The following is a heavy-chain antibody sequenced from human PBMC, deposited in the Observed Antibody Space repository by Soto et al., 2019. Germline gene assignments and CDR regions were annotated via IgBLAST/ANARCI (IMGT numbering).Heavy chain of an antibody. CDR2: INPNAGGT. D-gene: IGHD3-3*01. Sequence: QVQLVQSGAEVKKPGASVKVSCKASGYTFTGYYIHWVRQAPGQGLEWMGWINPNAGGTNLAPKFQGRVTLTRDTSITTAYMELTRLRSDDTAMYFCARDLPFYDFCSSDRYSYAMDVWGQGTTVTVFS. J-gene: IGHJ6*02. V-gene: IGHV1-2*02. CDR3: ARDLPFYDFCSSDRYSYAMDV. CDR1: GYTFTGYY.